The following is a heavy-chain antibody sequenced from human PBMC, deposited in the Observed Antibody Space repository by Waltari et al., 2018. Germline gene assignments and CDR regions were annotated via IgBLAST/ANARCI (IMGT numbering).Heavy chain of an antibody. CDR2: IYYSGST. Sequence: QVQLQESGQGLVKASQTLSLICSVSGGSIIRGDYYWTWIRQPPGKGLEWIGYIYYSGSTHYKPSLKSRVTISVDTSKNQFSLKLSSVTAADTAVYYCARGPMEDQLLGRGTFDIWGQGTVVTVSS. CDR3: ARGPMEDQLLGRGTFDI. CDR1: GGSIIRGDYY. J-gene: IGHJ3*02. D-gene: IGHD2-2*01. V-gene: IGHV4-30-4*08.